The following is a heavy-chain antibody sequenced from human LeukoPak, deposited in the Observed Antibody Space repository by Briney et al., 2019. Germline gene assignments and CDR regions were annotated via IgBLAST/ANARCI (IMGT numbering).Heavy chain of an antibody. CDR1: GGTFTSYA. D-gene: IGHD3-3*01. V-gene: IGHV1-69*13. CDR3: ARYDLSWFGP. CDR2: IIPVFGTA. Sequence: SVKLSCKASGGTFTSYAISWVRHAHGPWLEWMGGIIPVFGTANYAQKFEGRVTITADESTSTAYMDVSSLRSEGTAVYYCARYDLSWFGPWGQGTLVTVSS. J-gene: IGHJ5*02.